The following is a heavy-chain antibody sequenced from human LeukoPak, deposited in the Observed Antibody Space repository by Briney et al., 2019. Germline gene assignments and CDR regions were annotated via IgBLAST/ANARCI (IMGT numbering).Heavy chain of an antibody. Sequence: SETLSLTCTVSGGSISSYYWSWIRQPAGTALEWIGRIYTSGTITYNPSLKSRVTMSVDTSKNQFSLKLSSVTAADTAVYYCARDRVLGSLYYYYYMDVWGKGTTVTISS. J-gene: IGHJ6*03. V-gene: IGHV4-4*07. D-gene: IGHD4/OR15-4a*01. CDR2: IYTSGTI. CDR3: ARDRVLGSLYYYYYMDV. CDR1: GGSISSYY.